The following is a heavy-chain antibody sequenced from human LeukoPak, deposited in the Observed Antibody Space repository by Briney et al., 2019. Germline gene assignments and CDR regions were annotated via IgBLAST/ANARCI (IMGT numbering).Heavy chain of an antibody. CDR3: AKEVGVAGTPYFDY. D-gene: IGHD6-19*01. CDR1: GFTFGDHA. Sequence: GRSLRLSCTVSGFTFGDHAMSWVRQAPGKGLEWVSGISGSDGSTYYADSVKGRFTMSRDNSKNTLYLQMNSLRAEDTAIYYCAKEVGVAGTPYFDYWGQGTLVTVSS. CDR2: ISGSDGST. J-gene: IGHJ4*02. V-gene: IGHV3-23*01.